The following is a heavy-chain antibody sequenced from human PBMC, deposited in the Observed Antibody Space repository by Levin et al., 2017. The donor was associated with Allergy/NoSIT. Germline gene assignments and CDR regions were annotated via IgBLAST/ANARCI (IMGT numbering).Heavy chain of an antibody. J-gene: IGHJ6*02. CDR3: ASWAIYHYDRSAFDYFYYAMDV. Sequence: GGSLRLSCAASGILFSSYDMNWVRQAPGKGLEWVSSISAGGNYIYYADSVKGRFTISRDNAKNSLFLQMNSLRAEDTAVYYCASWAIYHYDRSAFDYFYYAMDVWGQGTTVTVS. D-gene: IGHD3-22*01. V-gene: IGHV3-21*01. CDR1: GILFSSYD. CDR2: ISAGGNYI.